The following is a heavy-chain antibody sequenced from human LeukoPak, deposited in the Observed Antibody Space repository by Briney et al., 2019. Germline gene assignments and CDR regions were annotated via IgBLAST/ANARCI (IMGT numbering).Heavy chain of an antibody. D-gene: IGHD3-22*01. CDR2: INPNSGGT. Sequence: ASVKVSCKASGYTFTVYYMHWMRQAPGQGLEWMGWINPNSGGTNYEQKFQGRVTMTRDKSISTAYMELSRLRSDDTAVYYCAREVVAYDSSDLSLGYWGRGTLVTVSS. V-gene: IGHV1-2*02. CDR1: GYTFTVYY. J-gene: IGHJ4*02. CDR3: AREVVAYDSSDLSLGY.